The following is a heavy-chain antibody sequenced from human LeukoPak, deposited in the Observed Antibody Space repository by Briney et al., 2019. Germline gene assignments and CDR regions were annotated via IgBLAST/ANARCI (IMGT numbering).Heavy chain of an antibody. V-gene: IGHV3-30*18. J-gene: IGHJ3*02. Sequence: PGRSLRLSCAASGFTFSRYGMHWVRQAPGKGLEWVAVISYDERNKYYADSVKGRFTISRDNSKNTLYLQMDSLRAEDTAVYYCAKEFCVGDCYEDAFDIWGQGTMVTVSS. CDR3: AKEFCVGDCYEDAFDI. CDR2: ISYDERNK. D-gene: IGHD2-21*02. CDR1: GFTFSRYG.